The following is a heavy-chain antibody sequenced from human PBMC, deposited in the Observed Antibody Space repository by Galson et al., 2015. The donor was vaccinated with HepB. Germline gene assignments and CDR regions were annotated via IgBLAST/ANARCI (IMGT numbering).Heavy chain of an antibody. CDR3: ARAPTYYDLGWFDP. J-gene: IGHJ5*02. CDR2: IYTSGST. Sequence: SETLSLTCTVSGGSISSYYWSWIRQPAGKGLEWIGRIYTSGSTNYNPSLKSRVTMSVDTSKNQFSLKLSSVTAADTAVYYCARAPTYYDLGWFDPWGQGTLVTVSS. V-gene: IGHV4-4*07. CDR1: GGSISSYY. D-gene: IGHD3-3*01.